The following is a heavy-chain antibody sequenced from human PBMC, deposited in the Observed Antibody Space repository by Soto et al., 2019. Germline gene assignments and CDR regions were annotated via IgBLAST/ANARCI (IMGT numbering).Heavy chain of an antibody. CDR2: INPADSDI. J-gene: IGHJ4*02. V-gene: IGHV5-51*01. D-gene: IGHD3-16*01. Sequence: XVSQKIACQCAGDSCTSNWLGWVRQIRGKGLEWMGIINPADSDIKYSPSSQGQVTISADKSIGTAYLQWSSLKASDTAMYYCARHQRDDASRKIDCWGQGTLVTVSS. CDR1: GDSCTSNW. CDR3: ARHQRDDASRKIDC.